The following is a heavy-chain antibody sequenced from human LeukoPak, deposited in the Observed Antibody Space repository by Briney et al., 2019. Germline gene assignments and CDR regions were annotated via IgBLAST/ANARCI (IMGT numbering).Heavy chain of an antibody. CDR3: AKDFLDNRERPYYMDV. J-gene: IGHJ6*03. V-gene: IGHV3-23*01. Sequence: GGSLRLSCAASGFTFSSYEMNWVRQAPGKGLEGVSFISSSGTTINQPDSVKGRFTISRDNSKNTLYLQMNSLRAEDTAVYYCAKDFLDNRERPYYMDVWGKGTTVTVSS. CDR1: GFTFSSYE. CDR2: ISSSGTTI. D-gene: IGHD1-1*01.